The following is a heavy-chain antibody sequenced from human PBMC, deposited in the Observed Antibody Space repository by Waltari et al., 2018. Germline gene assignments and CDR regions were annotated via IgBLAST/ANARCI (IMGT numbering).Heavy chain of an antibody. Sequence: QVQLQESGPGLVKPSQTLSLTCTVFGGSISSGRHYWSSIRQPAGKGLEWIGHIYTSGSTNYNPSLKSRVAISIDTSKNQFSLKLSSVTAADTAVYYCARGLLWFGELKNFDYWGQGTLVTVSS. CDR2: IYTSGST. CDR1: GGSISSGRHY. V-gene: IGHV4-61*02. J-gene: IGHJ4*02. D-gene: IGHD3-10*01. CDR3: ARGLLWFGELKNFDY.